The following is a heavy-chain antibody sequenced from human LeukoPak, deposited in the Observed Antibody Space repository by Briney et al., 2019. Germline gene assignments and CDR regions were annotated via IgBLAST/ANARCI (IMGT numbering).Heavy chain of an antibody. J-gene: IGHJ6*03. V-gene: IGHV1-2*02. D-gene: IGHD1-7*01. CDR2: INPNSGGT. CDR3: ARDWNYVDYCYYYYVDV. CDR1: GYTFTGYY. Sequence: ASVKVSCKASGYTFTGYYMHWVRQAPGQGLEWMGWINPNSGGTNYAQKFQGRVTMTRDTSISTAYMELSRLRSDDTAVYYCARDWNYVDYCYYYYVDVWGKGTTVTVSS.